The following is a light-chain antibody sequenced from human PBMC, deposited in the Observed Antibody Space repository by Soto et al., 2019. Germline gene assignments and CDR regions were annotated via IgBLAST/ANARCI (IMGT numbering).Light chain of an antibody. J-gene: IGLJ3*02. Sequence: QSVLTQPPSVSAAPGQKVTISCSGSNSNIGSEYVSWYQQLPGTAPKLLIYDNDKRPSGIPARFSGSKSGTSATLVITALQTGDEGDYYCGTWDGSLNAGVFGGGTKLTVL. CDR3: GTWDGSLNAGV. CDR2: DND. V-gene: IGLV1-51*01. CDR1: NSNIGSEY.